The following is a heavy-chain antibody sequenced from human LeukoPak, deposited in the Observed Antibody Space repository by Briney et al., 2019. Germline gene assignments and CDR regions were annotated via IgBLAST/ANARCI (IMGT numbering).Heavy chain of an antibody. J-gene: IGHJ4*02. CDR3: ARVWFGELSLYYIDY. Sequence: SETLSLTCAVYGGSFSGYYWSWIRQPPGKGLEWIGEINHSGSTNYNPSLKSRVTISVDTSKNQFSLKLSSVTAADTAVYYCARVWFGELSLYYIDYWGQGTLVTVSS. V-gene: IGHV4-34*01. CDR2: INHSGST. D-gene: IGHD3-10*01. CDR1: GGSFSGYY.